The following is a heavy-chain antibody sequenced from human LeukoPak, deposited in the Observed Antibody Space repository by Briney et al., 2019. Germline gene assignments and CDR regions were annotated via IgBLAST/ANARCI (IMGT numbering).Heavy chain of an antibody. CDR3: AKDKSMVRELDY. CDR1: GFTFSNLA. CDR2: ISGSGGGT. J-gene: IGHJ4*02. V-gene: IGHV3-23*01. Sequence: GGSLRLSCAASGFTFSNLAMGWVRQAPGKGLAWVSGISGSGGGTYYVDSVRGRFTISRDNAKNSLYLQMNSLRAEDTAVYYCAKDKSMVRELDYWGQGNLVTVSS. D-gene: IGHD3-10*01.